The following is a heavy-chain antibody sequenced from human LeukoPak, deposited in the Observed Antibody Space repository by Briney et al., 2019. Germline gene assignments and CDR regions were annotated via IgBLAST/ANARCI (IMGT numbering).Heavy chain of an antibody. V-gene: IGHV1-46*01. J-gene: IGHJ4*02. CDR1: GYTLTSSH. D-gene: IGHD1-26*01. Sequence: ASVKVSCKASGYTLTSSHAHWVRQAPGQGLEWMALINCGDGYTNYAQKFQGRVSVTRDTSTSTIYMELSGLRVEDTAIYHCAKDRGGSYSIDYWGQGTLVTVSS. CDR2: INCGDGYT. CDR3: AKDRGGSYSIDY.